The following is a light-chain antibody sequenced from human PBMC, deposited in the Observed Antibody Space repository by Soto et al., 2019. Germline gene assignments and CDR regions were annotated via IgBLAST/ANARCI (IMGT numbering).Light chain of an antibody. V-gene: IGKV1-12*01. CDR2: GPS. CDR1: QGISNW. CDR3: QQTNTFLPLT. J-gene: IGKJ4*01. Sequence: DIQMTQSPSSVSASVGDRVTITCRSSQGISNWLAWYQQQPGKAPKLLIYGPSSLQSGVPSRFSGGGSETHFTLVISSLQPEDFATYYCQQTNTFLPLTFGGGTKVEI.